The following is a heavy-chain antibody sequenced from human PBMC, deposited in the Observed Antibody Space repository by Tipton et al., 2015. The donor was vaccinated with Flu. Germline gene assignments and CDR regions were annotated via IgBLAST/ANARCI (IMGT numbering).Heavy chain of an antibody. CDR2: VSRTGST. V-gene: IGHV4-38-2*01. J-gene: IGHJ5*02. D-gene: IGHD4-11*01. CDR1: GDSISSDFY. Sequence: TLSLTCAVSGDSISSDFYWAWIRQFPGKGLEWIGTVSRTGSTIYNPSLKSRVTISIDTSKNQFSLNMRSVTAAYMAVYYCARRDYSNYVSDTQSWFDPWGQGTLVAVSS. CDR3: ARRDYSNYVSDTQSWFDP.